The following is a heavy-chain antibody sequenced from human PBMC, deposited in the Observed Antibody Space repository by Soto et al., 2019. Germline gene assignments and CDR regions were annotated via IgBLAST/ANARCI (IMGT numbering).Heavy chain of an antibody. J-gene: IGHJ6*02. CDR1: GYSFTTYG. CDR3: AREGSRPYYYYGMDV. V-gene: IGHV1-18*01. CDR2: ISTYNGDT. D-gene: IGHD2-15*01. Sequence: QVQLVQSGAEVKKPGASVKVSCKASGYSFTTYGIALVRQAPGQGLEWMGWISTYNGDTDYAQNLQGRVIMTTDTSTTTAYMELRSLRSDDTAVYYCAREGSRPYYYYGMDVWGQGTTVSVSS.